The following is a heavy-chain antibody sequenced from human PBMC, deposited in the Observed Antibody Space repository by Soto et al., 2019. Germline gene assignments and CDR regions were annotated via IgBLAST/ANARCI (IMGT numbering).Heavy chain of an antibody. D-gene: IGHD6-13*01. CDR3: ARVGRIAALWDYFDY. J-gene: IGHJ4*02. CDR2: FIPIFGTA. CDR1: GGTFSSYA. V-gene: IGHV1-69*01. Sequence: QVQLVQSGAEVKKPGSSVKVSCKASGGTFSSYAISWVRQAPGQGLEWMGGFIPIFGTANYAQKFQGRVTITADESTSTAYMELSSLRSEDTAVYYCARVGRIAALWDYFDYWGQGTLVTVSS.